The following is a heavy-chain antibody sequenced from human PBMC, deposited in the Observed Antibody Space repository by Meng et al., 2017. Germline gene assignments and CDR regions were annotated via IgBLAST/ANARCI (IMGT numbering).Heavy chain of an antibody. J-gene: IGHJ4*02. CDR1: GYTFTSYD. Sequence: QVEWVQSGHELKKPGASVKVSFKASGYTFTSYDMNWVRQAPGQGLVWMGWINTNNGNPTYAQGFTGRFVFSLDTSVSTAYLQISSLKAEDTAVYYCAREGRVDFDYWGQGTLVTVSS. CDR3: AREGRVDFDY. V-gene: IGHV7-4-1*02. D-gene: IGHD1-26*01. CDR2: INTNNGNP.